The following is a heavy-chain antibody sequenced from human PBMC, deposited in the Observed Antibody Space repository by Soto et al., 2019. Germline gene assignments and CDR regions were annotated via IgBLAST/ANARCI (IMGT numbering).Heavy chain of an antibody. Sequence: ASETLSLTCTVSGGSISSRGSMSGRSFYWGWMRQPPGKGLEWIASISYSDGSFYNSSLKSRLTISVDTSKNQFSLSLRSVTAAATAVYYCASHRTFWPFDYWGQGTVVTLSS. V-gene: IGHV4-39*01. D-gene: IGHD2-8*01. CDR3: ASHRTFWPFDY. J-gene: IGHJ4*02. CDR1: GGSISSRGSMSGRSFY. CDR2: ISYSDGS.